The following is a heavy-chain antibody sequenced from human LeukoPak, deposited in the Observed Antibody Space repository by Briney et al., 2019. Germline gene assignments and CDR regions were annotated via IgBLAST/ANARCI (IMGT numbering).Heavy chain of an antibody. D-gene: IGHD2-2*01. CDR1: GYTFTGYY. CDR2: ISAYNGNT. Sequence: ASVKVSCKASGYTFTGYYMHWVRQAPGQGLEWMGWISAYNGNTNYAQKLQGRVTMTTDTSTSTAYMELRSLRSDDTAVYYCARDSPYCSSTSCPNWFDPWGQGTLVTVSS. J-gene: IGHJ5*02. V-gene: IGHV1-18*04. CDR3: ARDSPYCSSTSCPNWFDP.